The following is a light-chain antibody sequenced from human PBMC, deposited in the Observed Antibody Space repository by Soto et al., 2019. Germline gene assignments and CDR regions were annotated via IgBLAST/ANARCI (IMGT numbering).Light chain of an antibody. CDR1: QSVSSSY. Sequence: EIVLTQSPGTLSLSPGERATLSCRASQSVSSSYLAWYQQKPGQAPRLLIYDASSRATGIPDRFSGSGSGTDFTLTISRLEPEDFAVYYGQHYPGYTFGQGTKLEIK. CDR2: DAS. CDR3: QHYPGYT. V-gene: IGKV3-20*01. J-gene: IGKJ2*01.